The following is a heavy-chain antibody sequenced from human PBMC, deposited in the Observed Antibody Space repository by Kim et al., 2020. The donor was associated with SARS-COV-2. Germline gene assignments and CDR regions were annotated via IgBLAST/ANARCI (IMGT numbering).Heavy chain of an antibody. CDR3: VKVFKDSSGWYYFDY. CDR1: GFTFSSYA. V-gene: IGHV3-64D*06. CDR2: ISSNGGST. D-gene: IGHD6-19*01. Sequence: GGPLRLSCSASGFTFSSYAMHWVRQAPGKGLEYVSAISSNGGSTYYADSVKGRFTISRDNSKNTLYLQMSSLRAEDTAVYYCVKVFKDSSGWYYFDYWGQGTLVTVSS. J-gene: IGHJ4*02.